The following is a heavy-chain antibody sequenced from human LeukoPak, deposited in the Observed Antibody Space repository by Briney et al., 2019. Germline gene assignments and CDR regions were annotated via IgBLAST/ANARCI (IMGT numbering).Heavy chain of an antibody. J-gene: IGHJ4*02. D-gene: IGHD6-19*01. Sequence: QPGGSLRLSCAASGFTFDDYAMHWVRQAPGKGLEWVSGISWNSGSIGYADSVKGRFTISRDNAKNSLYLQMNSLRAEDTALYYCAKDREVSSGWSDFDYWGQGTLVTVSS. CDR3: AKDREVSSGWSDFDY. CDR1: GFTFDDYA. CDR2: ISWNSGSI. V-gene: IGHV3-9*01.